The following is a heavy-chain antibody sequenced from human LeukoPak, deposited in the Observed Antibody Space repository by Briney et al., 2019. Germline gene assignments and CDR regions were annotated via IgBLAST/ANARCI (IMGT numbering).Heavy chain of an antibody. CDR2: ISSHNGYT. CDR3: ARRRAVAGVNWFDP. Sequence: GASVKVSCKASGYTFISYGISWVRQAPGQGLDWMGWISSHNGYTKYAQKFQGRVTMTTDTSMSTAYMELGSLRSDDTAVYYCARRRAVAGVNWFDPWGQGTLVTVSS. V-gene: IGHV1-18*01. D-gene: IGHD6-19*01. CDR1: GYTFISYG. J-gene: IGHJ5*02.